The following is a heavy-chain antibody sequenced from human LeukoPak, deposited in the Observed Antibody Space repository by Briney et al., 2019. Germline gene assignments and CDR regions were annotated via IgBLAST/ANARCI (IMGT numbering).Heavy chain of an antibody. CDR1: GYTFTSYA. V-gene: IGHV1-3*01. CDR3: AISLYSGYDLGY. CDR2: INAGNGDT. J-gene: IGHJ4*02. D-gene: IGHD5-12*01. Sequence: ASVKVSCKASGYTFTSYAMHWVRQAPGQRLEWLGWINAGNGDTKYSQKFQGRVTVTRDTSASIAYMELSSLRSEDTAVYYCAISLYSGYDLGYWGQGTLVTVSS.